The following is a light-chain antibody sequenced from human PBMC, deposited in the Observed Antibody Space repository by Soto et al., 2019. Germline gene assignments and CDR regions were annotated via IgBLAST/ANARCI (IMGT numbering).Light chain of an antibody. Sequence: IVLTQSTATLSLSAGERPTLSCRASQSVSSHLAWYQQKPGQAPRLLIYDASNRATGIPARFSGSGSGTDFTLTISSLEPEDFAVYYCQQRSNWPPITFGQGTLLEVK. CDR1: QSVSSH. J-gene: IGKJ5*01. CDR3: QQRSNWPPIT. V-gene: IGKV3-11*01. CDR2: DAS.